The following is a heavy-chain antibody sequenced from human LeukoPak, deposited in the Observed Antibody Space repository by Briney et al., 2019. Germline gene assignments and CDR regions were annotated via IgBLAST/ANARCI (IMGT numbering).Heavy chain of an antibody. J-gene: IGHJ4*02. CDR3: AKGKQYLEWLPDS. Sequence: PGGSLRLSCVASGVTLSNYAMSWARQAPGKGLEWVSGISSSGSGGNTYYADSVKGRFTISRDNSNNMLSLYMSSLRADDTAVYYCAKGKQYLEWLPDSWGQGTLVTVSS. CDR1: GVTLSNYA. D-gene: IGHD3-3*01. V-gene: IGHV3-23*01. CDR2: ISSSGSGGNT.